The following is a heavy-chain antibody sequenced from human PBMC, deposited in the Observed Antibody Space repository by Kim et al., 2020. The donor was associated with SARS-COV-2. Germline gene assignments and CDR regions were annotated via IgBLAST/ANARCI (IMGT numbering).Heavy chain of an antibody. V-gene: IGHV4-4*02. D-gene: IGHD4-17*01. CDR1: GDSISNRTW. J-gene: IGHJ4*02. Sequence: SETLSLTCAVSGDSISNRTWWSWVRQPPGKGLEWIGEIYHSGTTNYNPSLKSRVTMSLDKSRNKISLQLNSVTAADTAIYYCARSKPTTDGAYTLGYWGQGTPVTVSS. CDR2: IYHSGTT. CDR3: ARSKPTTDGAYTLGY.